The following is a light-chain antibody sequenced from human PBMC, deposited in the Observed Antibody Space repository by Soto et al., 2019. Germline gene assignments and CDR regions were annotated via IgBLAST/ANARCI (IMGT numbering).Light chain of an antibody. Sequence: EVVLTQSPATLSLSPGERATLSCRASQSVRSYLAWFQHKPGQAPRLLIYDASNRATGIPGRFSGSGFGTDFTLTTSSLEPEDFGVYYCQQRTNWPPLTFGGGTRVEIK. V-gene: IGKV3-11*01. CDR3: QQRTNWPPLT. J-gene: IGKJ4*01. CDR1: QSVRSY. CDR2: DAS.